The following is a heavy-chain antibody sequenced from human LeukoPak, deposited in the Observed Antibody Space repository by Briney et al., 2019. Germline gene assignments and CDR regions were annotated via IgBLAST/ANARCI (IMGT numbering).Heavy chain of an antibody. CDR3: ARTYYDFWSGYYTHFDY. D-gene: IGHD3-3*01. J-gene: IGHJ4*02. V-gene: IGHV4-59*11. CDR1: GGSISSHY. Sequence: SETLSLTCTVSGGSISSHYWSWIRQPPGEGLEWIGYIYYSGSTNYNPSLKSRVTISVDTSKNQFSLKLSSVTAADTAVYYCARTYYDFWSGYYTHFDYWGQGTLVTVSS. CDR2: IYYSGST.